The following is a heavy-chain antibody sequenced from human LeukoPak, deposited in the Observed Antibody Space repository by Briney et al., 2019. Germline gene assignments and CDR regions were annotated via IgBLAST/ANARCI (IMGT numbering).Heavy chain of an antibody. D-gene: IGHD3-10*01. CDR1: GYTFTSYD. CDR2: MNPNSGNT. J-gene: IGHJ6*03. V-gene: IGHV1-8*01. CDR3: ARLITMVRGVPYYYYMDV. Sequence: ASVKVSCKASGYTFTSYDINWVRQATGQGLEWMGWMNPNSGNTGYAQKFQGGVTMTRNTSISTAYMELSSLRSEDTAVYYCARLITMVRGVPYYYYMDVWGKGTTVTISS.